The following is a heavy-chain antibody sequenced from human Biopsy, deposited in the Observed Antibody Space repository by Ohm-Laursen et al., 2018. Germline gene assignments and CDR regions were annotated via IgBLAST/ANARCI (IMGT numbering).Heavy chain of an antibody. J-gene: IGHJ5*02. CDR2: IYNSETT. V-gene: IGHV4-39*01. CDR3: ARHPTGFWFDP. Sequence: SETLSLTWTVSGDSISTSTTYYWAWLRQPPGKGLEWIGSIYNSETTSYNPSLKSRVPISVDTSTNQFSLKVSSVTAADTALYYCARHPTGFWFDPWGHGTLVTVSS. CDR1: GDSISTSTTYY.